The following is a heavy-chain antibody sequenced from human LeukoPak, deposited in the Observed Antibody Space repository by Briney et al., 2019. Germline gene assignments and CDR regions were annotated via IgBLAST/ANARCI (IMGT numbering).Heavy chain of an antibody. CDR3: TRDRNDYGDPDAFDI. J-gene: IGHJ3*02. Sequence: PGGSLRLSCAASGFTFSDFTLNWVRHAPGEGLEWVSSITRVSTYTYYSESVQVRFTISRDNHKVLLYLQLNSLRGDDSGIYYCTRDRNDYGDPDAFDIWGQGTVVTVSS. D-gene: IGHD4-17*01. V-gene: IGHV3-21*01. CDR2: ITRVSTYT. CDR1: GFTFSDFT.